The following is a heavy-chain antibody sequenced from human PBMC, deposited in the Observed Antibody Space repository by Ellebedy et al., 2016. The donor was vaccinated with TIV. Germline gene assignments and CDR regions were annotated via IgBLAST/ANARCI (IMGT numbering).Heavy chain of an antibody. Sequence: SETLSLTCTVSGGSVSSGSYYWSWIRQPPGKGLEWIGYIYYSGSTNYNPSLKSRVTISVDTSKNQFSLKLSSVTAVDTAVYYCARVGYYYDSSGYSNYYFDYWGQGTLVTVSS. CDR2: IYYSGST. CDR1: GGSVSSGSYY. D-gene: IGHD3-22*01. J-gene: IGHJ4*02. V-gene: IGHV4-61*01. CDR3: ARVGYYYDSSGYSNYYFDY.